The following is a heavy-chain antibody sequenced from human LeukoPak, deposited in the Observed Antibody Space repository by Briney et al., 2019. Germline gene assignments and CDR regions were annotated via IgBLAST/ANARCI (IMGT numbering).Heavy chain of an antibody. D-gene: IGHD3-10*01. Sequence: GGSLRLSCAASGFTFSSYAMSWVRQAPGKGLEWVANIKQDGSEKYYVDSVKGRFTISRDNAKNSLYVQMNGLRAEDTAVYYCARDAVSGGGHDNWGQGTLVTVSS. CDR2: IKQDGSEK. V-gene: IGHV3-7*01. J-gene: IGHJ4*02. CDR3: ARDAVSGGGHDN. CDR1: GFTFSSYA.